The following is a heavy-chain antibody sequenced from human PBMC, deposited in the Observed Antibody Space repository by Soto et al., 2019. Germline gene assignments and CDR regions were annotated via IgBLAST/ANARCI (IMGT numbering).Heavy chain of an antibody. CDR1: GGTFSSYA. CDR3: ATPKAAAGTNTRGPYYYGMDV. CDR2: IIPIFGTA. J-gene: IGHJ6*02. D-gene: IGHD6-13*01. Sequence: QVQLVQSGAEVKKPGSSVKVSCKASGGTFSSYAISWVRQAPGQGLEWMGGIIPIFGTANYAQKFQGRGTITADKSTSTAYMELSSLRSEDTAVYYCATPKAAAGTNTRGPYYYGMDVWGQGTTVTVSS. V-gene: IGHV1-69*06.